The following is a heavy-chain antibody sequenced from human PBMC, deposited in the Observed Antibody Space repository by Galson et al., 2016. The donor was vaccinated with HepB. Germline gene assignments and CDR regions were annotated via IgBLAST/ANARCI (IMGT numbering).Heavy chain of an antibody. CDR2: ANAGHGDT. J-gene: IGHJ4*02. D-gene: IGHD1-14*01. CDR1: GYTFTNYA. V-gene: IGHV1-3*01. CDR3: ARDEGRKVLDS. Sequence: SVKVSCKASGYTFTNYAIHWVRQAPGQRLEWMGYANAGHGDTKYSQKFRDRVTIIRDTSASIVYMYLSSLRSEDTAVYYCARDEGRKVLDSWGQGAPVTVSS.